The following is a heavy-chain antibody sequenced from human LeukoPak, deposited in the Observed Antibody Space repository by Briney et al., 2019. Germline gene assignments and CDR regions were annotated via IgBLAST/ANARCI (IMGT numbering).Heavy chain of an antibody. CDR1: GYTFTNYG. D-gene: IGHD4-23*01. CDR2: ISAYNGYT. J-gene: IGHJ1*01. Sequence: ASVKVSCTASGYTFTNYGFSWVRQAPGQGLEWMGWISAYNGYTDYAQKFQFRVTMTTDTSTSTAYMELRSLRSDDTAVYYCARDKAVTTEVTQHFQHWGQGTLVTVSS. V-gene: IGHV1-18*01. CDR3: ARDKAVTTEVTQHFQH.